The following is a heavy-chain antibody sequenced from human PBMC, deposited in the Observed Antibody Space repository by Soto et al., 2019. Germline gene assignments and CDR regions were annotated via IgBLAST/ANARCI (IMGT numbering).Heavy chain of an antibody. J-gene: IGHJ4*02. V-gene: IGHV4-30-2*01. CDR2: IYHSGST. CDR1: GGSISSGGYS. CDR3: AGGSGYYMPNFEY. Sequence: SETLSLTCAVSGGSISSGGYSWSWIRQPPGKGLEWIGYIYHSGSTYYNPSLKSRVTISVDRSKNQFSLKLSSVTAADTAVYYCAGGSGYYMPNFEYWGQGTLVTVSS. D-gene: IGHD3-3*01.